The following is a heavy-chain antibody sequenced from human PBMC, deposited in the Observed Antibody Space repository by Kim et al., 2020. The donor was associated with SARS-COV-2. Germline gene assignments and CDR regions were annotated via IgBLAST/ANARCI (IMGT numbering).Heavy chain of an antibody. CDR1: GGSISSSSYY. Sequence: SETLSLTCTVSGGSISSSSYYWGWIRQPPGKGLEWIGSIYYSGSTYYNPSLKRRVTISVDTSKNQFSLKLSSVTAADTAVYYCALRPHIWYDSSGRTPNFGYWGQGTPVTVSS. CDR2: IYYSGST. V-gene: IGHV4-39*01. CDR3: ALRPHIWYDSSGRTPNFGY. D-gene: IGHD3-22*01. J-gene: IGHJ4*02.